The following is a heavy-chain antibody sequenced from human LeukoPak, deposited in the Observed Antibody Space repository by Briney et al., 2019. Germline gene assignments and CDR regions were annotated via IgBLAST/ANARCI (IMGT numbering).Heavy chain of an antibody. CDR3: ARSPLTCCSSTSCYGLDP. CDR1: GYTFTGYY. CDR2: INPNSGGT. D-gene: IGHD2-2*01. Sequence: ASVKVSCKASGYTFTGYYMHWARQAPGQGLEWMGRINPNSGGTNYAQKFQGRVTMTRDTSISTAYMELSRLRSDDTAVYYCARSPLTCCSSTSCYGLDPWGQGTLVTVSS. V-gene: IGHV1-2*06. J-gene: IGHJ5*02.